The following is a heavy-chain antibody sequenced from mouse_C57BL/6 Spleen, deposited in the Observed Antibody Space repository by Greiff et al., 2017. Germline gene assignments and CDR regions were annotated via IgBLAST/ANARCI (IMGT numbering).Heavy chain of an antibody. J-gene: IGHJ3*01. CDR2: IRSKSNNYAT. CDR1: GFSFNTYA. CDR3: VGWDDGNGF. Sequence: EVKLMESGGGLVQPKGSLKLSCAASGFSFNTYAMNWVRQAPGKGLEWVARIRSKSNNYATYYADSVKDRFTISRDDSESMLYLQMNNLKTEDTAMYYCVGWDDGNGFWGQGTLVTVSA. V-gene: IGHV10-1*01. D-gene: IGHD2-1*01.